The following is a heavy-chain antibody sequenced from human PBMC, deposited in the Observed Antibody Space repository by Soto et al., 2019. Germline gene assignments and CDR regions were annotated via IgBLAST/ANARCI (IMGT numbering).Heavy chain of an antibody. Sequence: QVQLQESGPGLVKPSQTLSLTCTVSGGSISSGGYYWSWIRQHPGKGLEWIGYIYYSGSTYYNPSLKSRVTISVDTSKNQFSLKLSSVTAADTAVYYCARVSCISTSCYEEGYFDLWGRGTLVTVSS. CDR1: GGSISSGGYY. CDR3: ARVSCISTSCYEEGYFDL. V-gene: IGHV4-31*03. CDR2: IYYSGST. D-gene: IGHD2-2*01. J-gene: IGHJ2*01.